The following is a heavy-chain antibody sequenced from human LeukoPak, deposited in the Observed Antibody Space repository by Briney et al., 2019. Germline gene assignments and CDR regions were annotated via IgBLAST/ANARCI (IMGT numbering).Heavy chain of an antibody. V-gene: IGHV3-20*04. CDR3: ARVCSPFPIRNGDAFDI. D-gene: IGHD1-14*01. CDR1: GFTFDDYG. CDR2: INWNGGST. Sequence: PGGSLRLSCAASGFTFDDYGMSWVRQAPGKGLEWASGINWNGGSTGYADSVKGRFTISRDNAKNSLYLQMNSLRAEDTALYYCARVCSPFPIRNGDAFDIWGQGTMVTVSS. J-gene: IGHJ3*02.